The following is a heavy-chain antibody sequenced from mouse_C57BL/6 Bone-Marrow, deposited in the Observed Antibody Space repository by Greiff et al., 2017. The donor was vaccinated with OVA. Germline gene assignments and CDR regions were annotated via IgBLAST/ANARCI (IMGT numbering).Heavy chain of an antibody. CDR3: ARSLICDYGPSFAY. V-gene: IGHV1-55*01. Sequence: QVQLQQPGAELVKPGASVKMSCKASGYTFTSYWITWVKQRPGQGLEWIGDIYPGSGSTNYNEKFKSKATLTVDTSSSTAYMQLSSLTSEDSAVYYCARSLICDYGPSFAYWGQGTLVTVSA. J-gene: IGHJ3*01. CDR1: GYTFTSYW. CDR2: IYPGSGST. D-gene: IGHD2-4*01.